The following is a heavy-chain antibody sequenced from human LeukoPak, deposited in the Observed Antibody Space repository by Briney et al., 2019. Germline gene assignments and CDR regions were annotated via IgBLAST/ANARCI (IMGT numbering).Heavy chain of an antibody. D-gene: IGHD4-11*01. V-gene: IGHV4-59*08. CDR3: ASTVTTAYFDY. Sequence: SGTLSLTCTVSCGSINRSYWSWIRQPPGKGLEWIGHIYHSGSTNYNPSLKSRVTILADTSKNQFSLKLSSVTAADTAVYYCASTVTTAYFDYWGQGTLVTVSS. CDR2: IYHSGST. J-gene: IGHJ4*02. CDR1: CGSINRSY.